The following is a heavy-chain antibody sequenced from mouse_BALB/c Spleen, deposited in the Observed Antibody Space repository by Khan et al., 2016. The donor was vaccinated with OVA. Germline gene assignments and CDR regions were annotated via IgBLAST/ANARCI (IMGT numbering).Heavy chain of an antibody. Sequence: EVKLLESGPGLVKPSQSLSLTCTVTGYSITSDYAWNWIRQFPGNKLEWLGYISYSGSTSYNQSLKSRISITRDTSKNQFFLQLKSVTTEDTATYYCARSIMANWGQGTTLTVSS. CDR1: GYSITSDYA. CDR2: ISYSGST. CDR3: ARSIMAN. J-gene: IGHJ2*01. V-gene: IGHV3-2*02.